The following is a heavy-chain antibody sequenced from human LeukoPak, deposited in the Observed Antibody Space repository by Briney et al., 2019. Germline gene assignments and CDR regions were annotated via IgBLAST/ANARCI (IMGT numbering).Heavy chain of an antibody. J-gene: IGHJ4*02. V-gene: IGHV4-59*01. D-gene: IGHD4-23*01. CDR3: ARERVGGNYADY. CDR1: GGSISPYY. CDR2: IFYSGST. Sequence: PSETLSLTCTVSGGSISPYYWSWVRQSPGKGLEWIAYIFYSGSTNYNPSLKSRVTISLDTSKKQFSLRLSSVTAADTAVYYCARERVGGNYADYWGQGILVTVSS.